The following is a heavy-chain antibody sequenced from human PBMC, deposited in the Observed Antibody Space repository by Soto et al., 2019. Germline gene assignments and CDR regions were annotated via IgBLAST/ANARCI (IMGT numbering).Heavy chain of an antibody. V-gene: IGHV3-23*01. CDR1: GFTFSSYA. J-gene: IGHJ4*02. CDR3: AKTRDDILTGYWYYFDY. CDR2: ISGSGGST. D-gene: IGHD3-9*01. Sequence: PGGSLRLSCAASGFTFSSYAMSWVRQAPGKGLEWVSAISGSGGSTYYADYVKGRFTISRDNSKNTLYLQMNSLRAEDTAVYYCAKTRDDILTGYWYYFDYWGQGTLVTVSS.